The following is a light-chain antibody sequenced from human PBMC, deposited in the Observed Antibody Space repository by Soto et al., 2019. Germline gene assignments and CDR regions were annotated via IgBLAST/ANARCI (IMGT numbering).Light chain of an antibody. J-gene: IGKJ5*01. Sequence: AIRMTQSPSSFSASTGDRVTITCRVSQGISSYLAWYQQKPGKAPKLLIYAASTLQSGVPSRFSGSGSGTEFTLTISGLLPEDFAAYHCQQLYTLPFTFGQGTRLEIK. CDR2: AAS. CDR3: QQLYTLPFT. V-gene: IGKV1-8*01. CDR1: QGISSY.